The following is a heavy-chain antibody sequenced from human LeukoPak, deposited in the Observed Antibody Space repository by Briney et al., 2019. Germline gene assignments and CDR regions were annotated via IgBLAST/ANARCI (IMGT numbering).Heavy chain of an antibody. CDR3: ARGTLYRGWSYYLDF. CDR2: VYYSGTT. D-gene: IGHD6-19*01. CDR1: GDSISLSFYY. Sequence: SETLSLTCSVSGDSISLSFYYWGWIRQPPGKALEWIGSVYYSGTTSYNPSIKSRVPISVDMSKNHFSMRLRSVTAADTAMYYCARGTLYRGWSYYLDFWGQGSQVTVSS. V-gene: IGHV4-39*07. J-gene: IGHJ4*02.